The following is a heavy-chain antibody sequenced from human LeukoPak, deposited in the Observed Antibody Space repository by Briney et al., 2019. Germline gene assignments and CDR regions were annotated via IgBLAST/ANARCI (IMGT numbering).Heavy chain of an antibody. CDR2: ISSSSSYI. CDR1: GFTFSSYS. CDR3: ARVRSSSWYIDAFDI. Sequence: GGSLRLSCAASGFTFSSYSMNWVRQAPGRGLEWVSSISSSSSYIYYADSVKGRFTISRDNAKNSLYLQMNSLRAEDTAVYYCARVRSSSWYIDAFDIWGQGTTVTVSS. V-gene: IGHV3-21*01. J-gene: IGHJ3*02. D-gene: IGHD6-13*01.